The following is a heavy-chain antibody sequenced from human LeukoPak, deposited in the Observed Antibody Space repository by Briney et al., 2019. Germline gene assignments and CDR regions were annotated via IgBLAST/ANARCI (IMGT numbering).Heavy chain of an antibody. CDR3: AKPISGGLAVTADWFDP. CDR2: INANSGTT. J-gene: IGHJ5*01. D-gene: IGHD6-19*01. V-gene: IGHV3-23*01. CDR1: GLTFSRYA. Sequence: PGGSLRLSCAASGLTFSRYAMSWLRQPPGKGLEWVSTINANSGTTSYAASVRGRFTISRDNSKNTLYLQVNSLRADDTAVYYCAKPISGGLAVTADWFDPWGQGTLVVVSS.